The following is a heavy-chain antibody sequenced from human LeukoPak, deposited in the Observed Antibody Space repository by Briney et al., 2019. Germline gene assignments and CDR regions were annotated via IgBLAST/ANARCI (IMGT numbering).Heavy chain of an antibody. CDR2: IYPGDSDT. CDR3: ARFSGYYSSAFDY. Sequence: GESLKISCKGSGYSFTNSWIGWVRQMPGKGLEWMGIIYPGDSDTRYSPSFQGQVTISADKSISTAYLQWSSLKASDTAMYYCARFSGYYSSAFDYWGQGTLVTVSS. CDR1: GYSFTNSW. J-gene: IGHJ4*02. V-gene: IGHV5-51*01. D-gene: IGHD3-3*01.